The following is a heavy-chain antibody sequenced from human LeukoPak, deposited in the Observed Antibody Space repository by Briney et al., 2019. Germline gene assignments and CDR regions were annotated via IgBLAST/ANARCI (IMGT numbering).Heavy chain of an antibody. CDR2: IWYDGSNK. V-gene: IGHV3-33*01. Sequence: GGSLRLSCAASGFTFSSYGMHWVRQAPGKGLEWVAVIWYDGSNKYYADSVKGRFTISRDNSKNTLYLQMNSLRAEDTAVYYCARNLGPRRPFGYWGQGTLVTVSS. J-gene: IGHJ4*02. CDR1: GFTFSSYG. CDR3: ARNLGPRRPFGY.